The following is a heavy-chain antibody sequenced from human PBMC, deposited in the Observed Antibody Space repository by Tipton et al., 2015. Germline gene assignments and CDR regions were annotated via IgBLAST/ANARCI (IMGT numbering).Heavy chain of an antibody. CDR1: GGSFYTYY. CDR3: ARGGSPIIEMAYHHYGLDV. V-gene: IGHV4-34*01. Sequence: TLSLTCSLSGGSFYTYYGTWIRQPPGQGLEWIGEIYHSGPTNYNPSLRGRFTISLRTSKNQLSLKVDSVTAADTAIYYCARGGSPIIEMAYHHYGLDVWGQGTTVTVSS. J-gene: IGHJ6*02. D-gene: IGHD5-24*01. CDR2: IYHSGPT.